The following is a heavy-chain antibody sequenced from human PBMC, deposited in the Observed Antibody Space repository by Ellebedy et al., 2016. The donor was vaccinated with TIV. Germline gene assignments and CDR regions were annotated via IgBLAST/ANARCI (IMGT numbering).Heavy chain of an antibody. J-gene: IGHJ6*03. CDR1: GGSTSSYY. CDR3: ARHGAGADMSYYYYYMDV. CDR2: TYYRGST. Sequence: MPSETLSLTCEVSGGSTSSYYWSWIRQPPGKGLEWIGSTYYRGSTNYNPSLGNRVTISDASKNPLSLKLRSVTAADTAVYYCARHGAGADMSYYYYYMDVWGKGTTVTVSS. V-gene: IGHV4-59*08. D-gene: IGHD3-16*01.